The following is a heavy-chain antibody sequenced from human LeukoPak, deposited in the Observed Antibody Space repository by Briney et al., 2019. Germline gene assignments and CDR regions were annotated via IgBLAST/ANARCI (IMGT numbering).Heavy chain of an antibody. CDR2: IYYSGST. D-gene: IGHD3-22*01. CDR3: ARRGYYDSSGYYYVNPAFYDY. Sequence: SETLSLTCTVSGGSISSYYWSWIRQPPGKGLEWIGSIYYSGSTYYNPSLKSRATISVDTSKNQFSLKLSSVTAADTAVYYCARRGYYDSSGYYYVNPAFYDYWGQGTLVTVSS. V-gene: IGHV4-39*07. CDR1: GGSISSYY. J-gene: IGHJ4*02.